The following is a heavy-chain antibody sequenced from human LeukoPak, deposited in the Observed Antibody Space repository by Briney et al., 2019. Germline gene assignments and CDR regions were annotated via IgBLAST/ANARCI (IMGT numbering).Heavy chain of an antibody. CDR3: AKVGRGSSFDY. Sequence: GGSLRLSCAASGFTFSSYAMTWVRQAPGKGLEWVSRISDSGGSTYYADSVKGRFTISRDNSKNTLYLQMNSLRAEDTALYYCAKVGRGSSFDYWGQGTLVTVSS. CDR1: GFTFSSYA. CDR2: ISDSGGST. V-gene: IGHV3-23*01. D-gene: IGHD1-26*01. J-gene: IGHJ4*02.